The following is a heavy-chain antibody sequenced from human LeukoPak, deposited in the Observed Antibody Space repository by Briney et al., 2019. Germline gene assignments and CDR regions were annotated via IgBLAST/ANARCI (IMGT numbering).Heavy chain of an antibody. CDR3: ARVEGCGGNCRFGP. D-gene: IGHD2-21*01. Sequence: SETLSLTCSVSGGSIISYYWSWIRQPAGKGLEWVGRIYPGGSTTYNPSLKSRVTMSLDTSKNQLSLSLSPVTAADTAVYYCARVEGCGGNCRFGPWGQGILVTVSS. V-gene: IGHV4-4*07. J-gene: IGHJ5*02. CDR2: IYPGGST. CDR1: GGSIISYY.